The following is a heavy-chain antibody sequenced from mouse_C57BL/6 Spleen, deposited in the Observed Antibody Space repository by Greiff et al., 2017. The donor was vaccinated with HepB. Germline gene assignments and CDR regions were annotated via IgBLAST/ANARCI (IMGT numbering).Heavy chain of an antibody. J-gene: IGHJ3*01. CDR3: ARSVWLRRDASFAY. D-gene: IGHD2-2*01. V-gene: IGHV1-69*02. CDR2: IDPSDSYT. Sequence: QVQLQQPGAELVKPGASVKLSCKASGYTFTSYWMHWVKPRPGQGLEWIGEIDPSDSYTNYNQKFKGKATLTVDTSSSTAYMQLSSLTSEDSAVYYCARSVWLRRDASFAYWGQGTLVTVSA. CDR1: GYTFTSYW.